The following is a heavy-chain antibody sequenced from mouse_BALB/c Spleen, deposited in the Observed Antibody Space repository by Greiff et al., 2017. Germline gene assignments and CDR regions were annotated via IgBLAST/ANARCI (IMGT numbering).Heavy chain of an antibody. CDR1: GFSLTSYG. CDR2: IWAGGST. V-gene: IGHV2-9*02. Sequence: VHLVESGPGLVAPSQSLSITCTVSGFSLTSYGVHWVRQPPGKGLEWLGVIWAGGSTNYNSALMSRLSISKDNSKSQVFLKMNSLQTEDTAMYYCASNRYDRYFDVWGAGTTVTVSS. J-gene: IGHJ1*01. CDR3: ASNRYDRYFDV. D-gene: IGHD2-14*01.